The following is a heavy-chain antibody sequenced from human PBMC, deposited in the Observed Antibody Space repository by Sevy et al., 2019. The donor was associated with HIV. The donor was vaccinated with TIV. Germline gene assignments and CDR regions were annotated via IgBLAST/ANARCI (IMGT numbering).Heavy chain of an antibody. V-gene: IGHV3-20*01. Sequence: GGSLRLSCAASGFTFDDYGMSWVRQAPGKGLEWVSGINWNGGSTGYADSVKGRFTISRDNAKNSLYLQMNRLRAEDTALYHCAREYCSSTSCYDAFDIWGQGTMVTVSS. CDR2: INWNGGST. CDR3: AREYCSSTSCYDAFDI. J-gene: IGHJ3*02. D-gene: IGHD2-2*01. CDR1: GFTFDDYG.